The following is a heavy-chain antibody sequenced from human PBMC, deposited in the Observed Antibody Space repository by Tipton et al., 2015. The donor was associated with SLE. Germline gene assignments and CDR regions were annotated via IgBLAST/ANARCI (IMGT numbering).Heavy chain of an antibody. J-gene: IGHJ3*02. CDR3: ARHPARPDAFDI. CDR2: MYSRGST. V-gene: IGHV4-39*01. CDR1: GASISSSSYY. Sequence: TLSLTCTVSGASISSSSYYWGWIRQPPGKGLEWIGTMYSRGSTYYNPSLKSRVTMSVDTSKNQFSLKVSSVTAADTAVYYCARHPARPDAFDIWGQGTMVTVSS.